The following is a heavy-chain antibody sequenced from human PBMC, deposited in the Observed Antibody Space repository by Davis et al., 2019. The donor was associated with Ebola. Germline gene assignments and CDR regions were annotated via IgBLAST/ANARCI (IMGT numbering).Heavy chain of an antibody. CDR3: AADPGLQYYY. V-gene: IGHV1-58*01. CDR1: GFTFTSSA. J-gene: IGHJ4*02. D-gene: IGHD2/OR15-2a*01. CDR2: IVVGNGKT. Sequence: SVKVSCKASGFTFTSSAVQWVRQARGQRLEWLGWIVVGNGKTNYAQNFHARVTITRDLATSTAYMELKNLRAEDSAVYYCAADPGLQYYYWGQGTLVTVSS.